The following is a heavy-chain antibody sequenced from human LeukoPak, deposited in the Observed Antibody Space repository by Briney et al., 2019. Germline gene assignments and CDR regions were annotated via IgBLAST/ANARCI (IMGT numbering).Heavy chain of an antibody. CDR2: INHSGST. CDR1: GGSFSGYY. D-gene: IGHD2-8*01. V-gene: IGHV4-34*01. CDR3: ARDGPTLLIWRPYYYYNGMDV. Sequence: SETLSLTCAVYGGSFSGYYWSWIRQPPGKGLEWIGEINHSGSTNYNPSLKSRVTISVDTSKNQFSLKLSSVTAADTAVYYCARDGPTLLIWRPYYYYNGMDVWGQGTRSPSP. J-gene: IGHJ6*02.